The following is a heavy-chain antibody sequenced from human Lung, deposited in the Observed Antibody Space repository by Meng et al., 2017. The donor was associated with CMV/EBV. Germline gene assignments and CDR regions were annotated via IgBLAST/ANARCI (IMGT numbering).Heavy chain of an antibody. CDR2: IIPVVGTV. Sequence: SXXVSXKASGGTFSNYAITWVRQAPGQGLEWMGGIIPVVGTVNYPQKFQGRVTITADKSTSTVYMELSSLRSEDTAVYYCARDSRGSTWYLLAGYYYGSGVGXQGTTATVPS. V-gene: IGHV1-69*06. D-gene: IGHD6-13*01. CDR1: GGTFSNYA. J-gene: IGHJ6*02. CDR3: ARDSRGSTWYLLAGYYYGSGV.